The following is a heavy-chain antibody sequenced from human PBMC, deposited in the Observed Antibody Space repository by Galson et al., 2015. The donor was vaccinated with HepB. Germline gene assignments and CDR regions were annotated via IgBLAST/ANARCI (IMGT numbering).Heavy chain of an antibody. J-gene: IGHJ6*02. V-gene: IGHV4-34*01. D-gene: IGHD5-18*01. CDR1: GGSFSGYY. Sequence: SETLSLTCAVYGGSFSGYYWSWIRQPPGKGLEWIGEINHSGSTNYNPSLKSRVTISVDTSKNQFSLKLSSVTAADTAVYYCARRGGIQLWRYYYYYGMDVWGQGTTVTVSS. CDR2: INHSGST. CDR3: ARRGGIQLWRYYYYYGMDV.